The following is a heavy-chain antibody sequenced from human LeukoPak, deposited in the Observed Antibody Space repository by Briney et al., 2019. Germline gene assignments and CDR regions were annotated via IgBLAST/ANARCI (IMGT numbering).Heavy chain of an antibody. Sequence: ASVKVSCKASGYTFTGYYMHWVRQAPGQGLEWMGWINPNSGGTNYAQKFQGRVTMTRDTSISTAYMELSSLRSEDTAVYYCARGSKAPHSSGYPYYFDYWGQGTLVTVSS. CDR1: GYTFTGYY. V-gene: IGHV1-2*02. D-gene: IGHD3-22*01. CDR3: ARGSKAPHSSGYPYYFDY. CDR2: INPNSGGT. J-gene: IGHJ4*02.